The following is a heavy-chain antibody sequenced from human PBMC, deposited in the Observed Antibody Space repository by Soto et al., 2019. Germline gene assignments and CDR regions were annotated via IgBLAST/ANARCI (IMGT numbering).Heavy chain of an antibody. D-gene: IGHD3-3*01. CDR1: GYTFTGYY. J-gene: IGHJ6*02. Sequence: ASVKVSCKASGYTFTGYYMHWVRQAPGQGLEWMGWINPNSGGTNYAQKFQGWVTMTRDTSISTAYMELSRLRSDDTAVYYCARDRYYDFWSGYYHSPDYYYYGMDVWGQGTTVTVS. V-gene: IGHV1-2*04. CDR2: INPNSGGT. CDR3: ARDRYYDFWSGYYHSPDYYYYGMDV.